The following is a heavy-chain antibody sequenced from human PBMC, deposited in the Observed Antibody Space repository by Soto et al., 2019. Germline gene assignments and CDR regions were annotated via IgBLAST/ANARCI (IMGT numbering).Heavy chain of an antibody. CDR2: IIPLFGTA. J-gene: IGHJ3*02. V-gene: IGHV1-69*01. CDR1: GGTFNIYT. Sequence: QVQLVQSGAEVKKPGSSVTVSCNASGGTFNIYTFNWVRQAPGQGLEGIGGIIPLFGTANYAQKFQGRVTITADESTSTAYMELSSLRSEDADMYYCARDTHYYGSGSFYPPLIWGQGTMVTVSS. CDR3: ARDTHYYGSGSFYPPLI. D-gene: IGHD3-10*01.